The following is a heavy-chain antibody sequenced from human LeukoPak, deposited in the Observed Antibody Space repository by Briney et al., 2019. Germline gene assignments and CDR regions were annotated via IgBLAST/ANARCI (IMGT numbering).Heavy chain of an antibody. J-gene: IGHJ5*02. CDR1: GYTFTSYG. CDR3: ARRRMYYYDSSGYYHNWFDP. D-gene: IGHD3-22*01. V-gene: IGHV1-18*01. Sequence: ASVNVSYKASGYTFTSYGISWVRQATGQGLEWMGWISADNGNTNYAQKLQGRVTMTTDTSTSTAYMELRSLRSDDTAVYYCARRRMYYYDSSGYYHNWFDPWGQGTLVTVSS. CDR2: ISADNGNT.